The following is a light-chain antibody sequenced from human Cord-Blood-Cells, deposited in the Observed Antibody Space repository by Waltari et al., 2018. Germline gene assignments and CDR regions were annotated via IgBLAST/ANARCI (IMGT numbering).Light chain of an antibody. J-gene: IGLJ2*01. CDR1: CSDVGGYNY. CDR3: SSYTSSSTVV. CDR2: YVS. Sequence: QSALTQPASVSGSPGPSITISCTGTCSDVGGYNYVSWYQQHSGKAPKLMIYYVSNRPSGVSNRFSGSKSGNTASLTISGLQAEDEADYYCSSYTSSSTVVFGGGTKLTVL. V-gene: IGLV2-14*01.